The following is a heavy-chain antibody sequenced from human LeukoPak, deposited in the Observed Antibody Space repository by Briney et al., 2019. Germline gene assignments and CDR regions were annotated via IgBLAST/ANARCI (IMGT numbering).Heavy chain of an antibody. CDR2: ISGSGGGT. Sequence: GGSLRLSCAASGFTFSSSAMSWVRQAPGKGLEWLSGISGSGGGTYYADSVKGRFTISRDDSKDTLYLQMHSLRAEDTAVYYCAKSGGSSGWLYWGQGTLVTVSS. V-gene: IGHV3-23*01. D-gene: IGHD6-19*01. J-gene: IGHJ4*02. CDR3: AKSGGSSGWLY. CDR1: GFTFSSSA.